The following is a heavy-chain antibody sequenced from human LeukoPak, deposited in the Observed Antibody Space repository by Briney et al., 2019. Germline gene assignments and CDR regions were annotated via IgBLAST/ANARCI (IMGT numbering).Heavy chain of an antibody. CDR2: ISGNGATT. V-gene: IGHV3-23*01. J-gene: IGHJ4*02. CDR3: AKDGLWFGESQYYFDY. D-gene: IGHD3-10*01. Sequence: PGGSLRLSCAASRFTFSTYAMTWVRQAPGKGLEWVCSISGNGATTYYADSVKGRFTISRDNSNNTLYLHLHSLRAEDTAIYYCAKDGLWFGESQYYFDYWGQGTLVTVSS. CDR1: RFTFSTYA.